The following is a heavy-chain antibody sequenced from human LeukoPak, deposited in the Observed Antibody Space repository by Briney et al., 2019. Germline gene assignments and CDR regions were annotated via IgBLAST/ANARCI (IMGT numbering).Heavy chain of an antibody. CDR1: GGSFSGYY. CDR3: XXXXXXEGGSDLRSDAFDI. D-gene: IGHD6-25*01. J-gene: IGHJ3*02. V-gene: IGHV4-34*01. CDR2: INHSGST. Sequence: PSETLSLTCAVYGGSFSGYYWSWIRQPPGKGLEWIGEINHSGSTNYNPSLKSRVTISVDTSKNQFSLKLSSVTAADTAVYYCXXXXXXEGGSDLRSDAFDIWGQGTMVTVSS.